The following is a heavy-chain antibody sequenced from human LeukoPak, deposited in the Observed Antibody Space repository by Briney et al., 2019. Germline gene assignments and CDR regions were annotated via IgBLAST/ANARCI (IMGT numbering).Heavy chain of an antibody. CDR2: INHSGST. V-gene: IGHV4-34*01. CDR1: GGSFSGYY. J-gene: IGHJ1*01. Sequence: PSETLSLTCAVYGGSFSGYYWSWIRQPPGKRLEWIGEINHSGSTNYNPSLKSRVTISVDTSKNQFSLKLSSVTAADTAVYYCASAYIVVVPAARYFQHWGQGTLVTVSS. D-gene: IGHD2-2*01. CDR3: ASAYIVVVPAARYFQH.